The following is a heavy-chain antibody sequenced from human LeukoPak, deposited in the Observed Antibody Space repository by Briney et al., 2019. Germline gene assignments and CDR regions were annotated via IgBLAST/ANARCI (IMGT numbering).Heavy chain of an antibody. Sequence: SETLSLTCAVYGGSFSGYYWSWIRQPPGKGLEWIGEINHSGSTNYNPSLKSRVTISVDTPKNQFSLKLSSVTAADTAVYYCARLSYGDPGAYWGQGTLVTVSS. J-gene: IGHJ4*02. CDR3: ARLSYGDPGAY. V-gene: IGHV4-34*01. CDR1: GGSFSGYY. CDR2: INHSGST. D-gene: IGHD4-17*01.